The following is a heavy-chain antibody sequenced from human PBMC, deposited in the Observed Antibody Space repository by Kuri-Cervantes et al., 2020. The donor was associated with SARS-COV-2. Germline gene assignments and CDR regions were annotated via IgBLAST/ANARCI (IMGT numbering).Heavy chain of an antibody. CDR2: IYYSGTT. D-gene: IGHD3-22*01. CDR1: GGSLSPYY. CDR3: AREGVRYYDSSGYYYDYYYGMDV. V-gene: IGHV4-59*01. J-gene: IGHJ6*02. Sequence: SETLSLTCSVSGGSLSPYYWSWIRQPPGTGLEYIGYIYYSGTTNCKPSLKSPVSISVDTSKNQFSLKLSSVTAADTAVYYCAREGVRYYDSSGYYYDYYYGMDVWGQGTTVTVSS.